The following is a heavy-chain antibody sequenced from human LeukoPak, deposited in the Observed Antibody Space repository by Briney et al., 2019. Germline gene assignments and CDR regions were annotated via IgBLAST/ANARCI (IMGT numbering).Heavy chain of an antibody. CDR1: GGSLSGYY. J-gene: IGHJ4*02. V-gene: IGHV4-34*01. D-gene: IGHD3-10*01. CDR3: ARGPRSSGSYLGY. CDR2: INHSGST. Sequence: SETLSLTCAVYGGSLSGYYWSWIRQPPGKGLEWIGEINHSGSTNYNPSLKSRVTISVDTSKNQFSLKLSSVTAADTAVYYCARGPRSSGSYLGYWGQGTLVTVSS.